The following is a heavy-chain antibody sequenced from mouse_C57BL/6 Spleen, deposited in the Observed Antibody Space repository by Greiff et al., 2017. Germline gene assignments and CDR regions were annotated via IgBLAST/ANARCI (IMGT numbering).Heavy chain of an antibody. V-gene: IGHV1-76*01. CDR1: GYTFTDYY. CDR3: ARGTALYYFDY. CDR2: IYPGSGNT. J-gene: IGHJ2*01. Sequence: QVQLQQSGAELVRPGASVKLSCKASGYTFTDYYINWVKQRPGQGLEWIARIYPGSGNTYYNEKFKGKATLTAEKSSSTAYMQLSSLTSEDSAVYFCARGTALYYFDYWGQGTTLTVSS. D-gene: IGHD3-3*01.